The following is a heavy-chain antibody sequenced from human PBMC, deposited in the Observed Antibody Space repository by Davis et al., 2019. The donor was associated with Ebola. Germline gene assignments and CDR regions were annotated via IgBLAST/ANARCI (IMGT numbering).Heavy chain of an antibody. V-gene: IGHV3-30*02. J-gene: IGHJ6*02. CDR1: GFPFSSHA. D-gene: IGHD1-7*01. CDR3: AKVGQMKWNFRYAMDV. CDR2: ISYDGEYE. Sequence: GESLKISCAASGFPFSSHAMLWVRQAPGTGLEWVASISYDGEYELYADSVKGRHTISRDESKNMLYLQMNSLRPEDTAVYYCAKVGQMKWNFRYAMDVWGQGTTVTVS.